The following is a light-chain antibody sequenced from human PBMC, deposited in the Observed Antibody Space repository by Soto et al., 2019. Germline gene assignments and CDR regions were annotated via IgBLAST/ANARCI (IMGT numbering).Light chain of an antibody. Sequence: DIVMTQSPLSLPVTPGEPASISCRSSQSLLHSNGYNYLDWYLQKPGQSPQLLIYLGSNRASGVPDRFSGSGSGTDFTLKISRVEAGDVGVYYCMQPIQQWKFGQGPKVDI. J-gene: IGKJ1*01. CDR2: LGS. CDR1: QSLLHSNGYNY. CDR3: MQPIQQWK. V-gene: IGKV2-28*01.